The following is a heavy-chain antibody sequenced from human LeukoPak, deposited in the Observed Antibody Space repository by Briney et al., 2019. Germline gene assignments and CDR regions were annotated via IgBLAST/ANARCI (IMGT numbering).Heavy chain of an antibody. Sequence: GGSLRLSCAASGFTFSSYSMNWVRRAPGKGLEWVSSISSSSYIYYADSVKGRFTISRDNSKNTLYLQMDSLRAEDTAVYYCAKGRGQGFDYWGQGSLVTVSS. CDR3: AKGRGQGFDY. CDR2: ISSSSYI. CDR1: GFTFSSYS. J-gene: IGHJ4*02. V-gene: IGHV3-21*04. D-gene: IGHD3-10*01.